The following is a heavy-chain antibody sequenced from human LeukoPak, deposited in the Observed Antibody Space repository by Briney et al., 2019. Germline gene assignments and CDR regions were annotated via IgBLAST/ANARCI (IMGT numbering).Heavy chain of an antibody. CDR1: GGSISSSSYY. D-gene: IGHD6-19*01. CDR3: ARRGSSGWSINSYYMDV. J-gene: IGHJ6*03. Sequence: SETLSLTCTVSGGSISSSSYYWGWIRQPPGKGLEWIGSIYYSGSTYYNPSLKSRVTISVDTSKNQFSLKLSSVTAADTAVYYCARRGSSGWSINSYYMDVWGKGTTVTVSS. CDR2: IYYSGST. V-gene: IGHV4-39*07.